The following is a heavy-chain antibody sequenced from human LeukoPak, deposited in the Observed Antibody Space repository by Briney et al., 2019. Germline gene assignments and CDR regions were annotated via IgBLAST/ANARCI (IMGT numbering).Heavy chain of an antibody. D-gene: IGHD6-13*01. V-gene: IGHV4-31*03. CDR1: GASISSGTYY. CDR2: IHYSGST. CDR3: ARQRRSSSWYFDY. Sequence: SETLSLTCIVSGASISSGTYYWSWIRQHPGQGLEWIGYIHYSGSTYYNPSLKSRVTISVDTSKNQFSLKLNSVTAADTAVYYCARQRRSSSWYFDYWGQGTLVTVSS. J-gene: IGHJ4*02.